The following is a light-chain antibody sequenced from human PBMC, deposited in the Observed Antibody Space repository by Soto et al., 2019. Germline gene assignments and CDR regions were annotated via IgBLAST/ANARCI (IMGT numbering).Light chain of an antibody. CDR3: SSYTSGNSLYV. CDR1: SSDVGGYNY. Sequence: QSVLTQPASVSGSPGQSITISCTGTSSDVGGYNYVSWYQQHPGKAPKLMIYEVNDRPSGVSNRFSGSKPGNTASLTISGLQAEDEADYYCSSYTSGNSLYVFGTGTKVTVL. CDR2: EVN. J-gene: IGLJ1*01. V-gene: IGLV2-14*01.